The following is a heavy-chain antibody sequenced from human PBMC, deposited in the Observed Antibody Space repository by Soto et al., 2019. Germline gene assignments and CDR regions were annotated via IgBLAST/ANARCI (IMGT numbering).Heavy chain of an antibody. Sequence: GGSLRLSCAASGFTFSSYGMHWVRQAPGKGLEWVAVISYDGSNKYYADSVKGRFTISRDNSKNTLYLQMNSLRAEDTAVYYCANSLARTRSVEDPGTHLPFDYWGQGTLVTVSS. D-gene: IGHD1-26*01. CDR3: ANSLARTRSVEDPGTHLPFDY. J-gene: IGHJ4*02. CDR1: GFTFSSYG. V-gene: IGHV3-30*18. CDR2: ISYDGSNK.